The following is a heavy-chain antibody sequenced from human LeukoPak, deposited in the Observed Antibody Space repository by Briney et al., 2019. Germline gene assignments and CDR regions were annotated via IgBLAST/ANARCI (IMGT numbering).Heavy chain of an antibody. CDR2: IYTSEST. CDR1: GGSISSSSYY. V-gene: IGHV4-39*07. D-gene: IGHD3-10*01. CDR3: ARDNYRYGSVEYYFDY. Sequence: SETLSLTCTVPGGSISSSSYYWGWIRQPPGKGLEWIGSIYTSESTNYNPSLKSRVTMSVDTSKNQFSLKLSSVTAADTAVYYCARDNYRYGSVEYYFDYWGQGTLVTVSS. J-gene: IGHJ4*02.